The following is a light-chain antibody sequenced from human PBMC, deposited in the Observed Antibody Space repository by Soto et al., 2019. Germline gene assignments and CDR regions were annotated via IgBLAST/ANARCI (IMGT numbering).Light chain of an antibody. Sequence: QSALTQPASVSGSPGQSITISCTGTSSDVGGYNYVSWYQQHPGKAPKLIIYEVSDRPSGVSDRFSGSKSGNTASLTISGLQAEDEADYCCSSFTTITTLEVFGGGTKLTVL. V-gene: IGLV2-14*01. CDR1: SSDVGGYNY. CDR2: EVS. J-gene: IGLJ3*02. CDR3: SSFTTITTLEV.